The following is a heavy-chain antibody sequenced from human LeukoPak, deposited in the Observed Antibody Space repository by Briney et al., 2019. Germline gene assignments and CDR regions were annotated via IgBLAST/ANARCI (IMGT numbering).Heavy chain of an antibody. D-gene: IGHD4-17*01. J-gene: IGHJ3*02. CDR3: ARDFGDYDDSRAFDI. CDR2: KDYSGST. V-gene: IGHV4-59*01. CDR1: GGSISRYY. Sequence: SETLSLTCTVSGGSISRYYWSWIRQPPGKGLEWIGYKDYSGSTNYNRSLKSRVTISVDTSKNQFSLKLSSVTAADTAVYYCARDFGDYDDSRAFDIWGQGTMVTVSS.